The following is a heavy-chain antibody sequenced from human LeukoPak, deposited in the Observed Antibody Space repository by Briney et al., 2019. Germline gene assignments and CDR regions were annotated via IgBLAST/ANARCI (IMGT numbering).Heavy chain of an antibody. J-gene: IGHJ5*02. Sequence: PGRSLRLSCTASKFTFSNYGMQWVRQAPGKGLEWVAVVSSDGGTKYYADSVKGRFTISRDNSRNTMYLQMNSLSAEDTAVYYCAKMTAAALGWFDPWGQGTLVTVSS. CDR3: AKMTAAALGWFDP. CDR2: VSSDGGTK. CDR1: KFTFSNYG. D-gene: IGHD6-13*01. V-gene: IGHV3-30*18.